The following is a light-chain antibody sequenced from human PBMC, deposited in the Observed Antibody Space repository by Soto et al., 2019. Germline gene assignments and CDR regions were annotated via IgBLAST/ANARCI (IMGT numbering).Light chain of an antibody. Sequence: QSALTQPPSVSGSPGQSVTISCTGTSSDVGSNNRVSWYQQPPGTVPKVMIYEVSNRPSGVPDHFSGSKSGNTASLTISGLQAEAEVDYSCCSFTSANTYVFGPGTKVTAL. CDR1: SSDVGSNNR. CDR3: CSFTSANTYV. CDR2: EVS. J-gene: IGLJ1*01. V-gene: IGLV2-18*02.